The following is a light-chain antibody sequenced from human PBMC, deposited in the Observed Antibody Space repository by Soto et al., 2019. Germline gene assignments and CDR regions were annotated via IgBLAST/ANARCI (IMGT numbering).Light chain of an antibody. Sequence: DLQMTQSPSTLSASIGDRVTITCRASQSIENWLAWYQQKPGKAPNLLIYKASSLKSRVPSRFSASESSSGFALPTSSLQPDCVATYDSQEYHRYRTFGQGTKVEI. CDR3: QEYHRYRT. CDR1: QSIENW. J-gene: IGKJ1*01. V-gene: IGKV1-5*03. CDR2: KAS.